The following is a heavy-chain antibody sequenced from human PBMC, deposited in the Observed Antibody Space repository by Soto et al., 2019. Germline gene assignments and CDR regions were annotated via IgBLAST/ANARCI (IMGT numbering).Heavy chain of an antibody. J-gene: IGHJ4*02. CDR1: GFTFDDYA. V-gene: IGHV3-9*01. D-gene: IGHD6-13*01. CDR3: AKYIGPDSSSWPTFHY. CDR2: ISWNSGSI. Sequence: GGSLRLSCAASGFTFDDYAMHWVRQAPGKGLEWVSGISWNSGSIGYADSVRGRFTISRDNAKNSLYLQMNSLRAEDTALYYCAKYIGPDSSSWPTFHYWGQGTLVTV.